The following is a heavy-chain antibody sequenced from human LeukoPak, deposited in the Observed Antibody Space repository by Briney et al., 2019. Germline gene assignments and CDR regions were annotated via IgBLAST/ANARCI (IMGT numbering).Heavy chain of an antibody. V-gene: IGHV3-74*01. CDR3: ARGVRELGMTNY. D-gene: IGHD7-27*01. CDR1: GFAFSSYW. CDR2: INSDGSST. J-gene: IGHJ4*02. Sequence: GGSLRLSCAAAGFAFSSYWMHWVRQAPGKGLVWVSRINSDGSSTSYADSVKGRFTISRDNAKNTLSLQMNSLRAEDTAVYYCARGVRELGMTNYWGQGTLVTVSS.